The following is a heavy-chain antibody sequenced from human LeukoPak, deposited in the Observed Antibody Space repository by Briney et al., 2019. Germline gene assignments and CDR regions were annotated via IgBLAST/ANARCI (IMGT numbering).Heavy chain of an antibody. J-gene: IGHJ3*02. Sequence: GGSLRLSCAASGFIFSSYWMSWVRQAPGKGLECVANIKQDGSEKYYVDSVKGRFTISRDNAKNSLYLQMNSLRAEDTAVYYCAKYYDFWSGYYDAFDIWGQGTMVTVSS. CDR1: GFIFSSYW. CDR2: IKQDGSEK. V-gene: IGHV3-7*01. D-gene: IGHD3-3*01. CDR3: AKYYDFWSGYYDAFDI.